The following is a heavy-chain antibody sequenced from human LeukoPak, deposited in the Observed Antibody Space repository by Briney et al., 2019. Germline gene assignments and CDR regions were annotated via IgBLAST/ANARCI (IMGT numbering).Heavy chain of an antibody. CDR1: GGSISSGGYY. CDR2: IYYSGST. J-gene: IGHJ4*02. Sequence: SETLSLTCTVSGGSISSGGYYWSWIRQHPGKGLEWIGYIYYSGSTYYNPSLKSRVTISVDTSKNQFSLKLSSLTAADTAVYYCARSKYQLLSFDYWGQGTLVTVSS. V-gene: IGHV4-31*03. CDR3: ARSKYQLLSFDY. D-gene: IGHD2-2*01.